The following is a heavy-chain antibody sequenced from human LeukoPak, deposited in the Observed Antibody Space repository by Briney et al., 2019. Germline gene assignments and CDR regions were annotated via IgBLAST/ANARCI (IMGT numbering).Heavy chain of an antibody. Sequence: PSQTLSFICTVSGASISSGDYHWTWIRQPPGKGLEWIGYIYSSGSTYYNPSLKSRVSISVDTSKNHFSLQLTSVTAADTAVYYCATRFSGRPFDPWGQGTLVTVSS. D-gene: IGHD1-26*01. CDR2: IYSSGST. CDR3: ATRFSGRPFDP. J-gene: IGHJ5*02. CDR1: GASISSGDYH. V-gene: IGHV4-30-4*08.